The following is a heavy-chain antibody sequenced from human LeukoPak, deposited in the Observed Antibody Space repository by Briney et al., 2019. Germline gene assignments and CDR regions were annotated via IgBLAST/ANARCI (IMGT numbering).Heavy chain of an antibody. J-gene: IGHJ3*02. D-gene: IGHD3-22*01. CDR1: VFSLNTYN. CDR3: ASSYDSSGYWPIDAFDI. V-gene: IGHV3-21*01. Sequence: GGSLRLSCAAYVFSLNTYNMNWVRQAPGKGLEWVSSISYTGTYIYYADSVKGRFTISRDNTKNSLYLQMNSLRAEDTAVYYCASSYDSSGYWPIDAFDIWGQGTMVTVSS. CDR2: ISYTGTYI.